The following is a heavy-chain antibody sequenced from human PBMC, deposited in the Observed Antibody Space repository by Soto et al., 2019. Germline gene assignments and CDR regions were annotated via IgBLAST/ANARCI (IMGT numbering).Heavy chain of an antibody. CDR2: ISWNSGSST. J-gene: IGHJ4*02. CDR3: AKAWGIDY. CDR1: GFTFDDYA. Sequence: LRLSCAASGFTFDDYAMYWVRQVPGKGLEWVSGISWNSGSSTYSADSVKGRFTISRDNSKNTLYLQMNSLRVEDTAIYYCAKAWGIDYWGQGTLVTVSS. V-gene: IGHV3-23*01. D-gene: IGHD7-27*01.